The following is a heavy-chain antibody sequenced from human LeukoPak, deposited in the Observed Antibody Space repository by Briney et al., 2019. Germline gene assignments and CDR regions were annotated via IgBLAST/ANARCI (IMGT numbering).Heavy chain of an antibody. CDR3: ARDGGTAMGVIDY. Sequence: ASVKVSCKASGFTFTAYYMHWVRQAPGQGLEWMGWINPNGGVTNYAQKFQGRVSMTRDMSISTVYMDLSRLRFDDTAVYYCARDGGTAMGVIDYWGQGTPVTVSS. CDR1: GFTFTAYY. CDR2: INPNGGVT. D-gene: IGHD5-18*01. J-gene: IGHJ4*02. V-gene: IGHV1-2*02.